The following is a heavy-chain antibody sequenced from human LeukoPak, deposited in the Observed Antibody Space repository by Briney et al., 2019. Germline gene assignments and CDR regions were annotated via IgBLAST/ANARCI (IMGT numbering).Heavy chain of an antibody. CDR3: ARFSTVTEGY. V-gene: IGHV3-21*01. J-gene: IGHJ4*02. CDR1: GFTFSSYS. CDR2: ISSSSSYI. D-gene: IGHD4-17*01. Sequence: GGSLRLSCAASGFTFSSYSMNWVRQAPGKGLGWVSSISSSSSYIYYADSVKGRFTISRDNAKNSLYLQMNSLRAEDTAVYYCARFSTVTEGYWGQGTLVTVSS.